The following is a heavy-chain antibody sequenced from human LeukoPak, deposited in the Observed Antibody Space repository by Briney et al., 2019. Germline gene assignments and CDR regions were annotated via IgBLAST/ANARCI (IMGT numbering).Heavy chain of an antibody. V-gene: IGHV3-23*01. CDR1: GFTFDSYA. CDR2: ISGSGGST. J-gene: IGHJ4*02. Sequence: PGGSLRLSCAASGFTFDSYAMSWVRQAPGKGLEWVSAISGSGGSTYYADSVKGRFTISRDNSKNTLYLQMNSLRAEDTAVYYCAKDLRLRFLEWLSFDYWGQGTLVTVSS. CDR3: AKDLRLRFLEWLSFDY. D-gene: IGHD3-3*01.